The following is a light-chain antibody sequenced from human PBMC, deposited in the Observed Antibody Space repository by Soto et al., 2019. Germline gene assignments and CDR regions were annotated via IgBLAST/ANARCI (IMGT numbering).Light chain of an antibody. J-gene: IGKJ5*01. CDR1: QDISNY. V-gene: IGKV1-33*01. CDR2: DAS. CDR3: QQYSHLIT. Sequence: IQMTQSPSSLSASVGDIVTITCQPSQDISNYLNWYQQKLGKAQKLLIYDASNLETGVPSRFSGSGSGTDFTFTISSLQPEDIATYYCQQYSHLITFGQGTRLEIK.